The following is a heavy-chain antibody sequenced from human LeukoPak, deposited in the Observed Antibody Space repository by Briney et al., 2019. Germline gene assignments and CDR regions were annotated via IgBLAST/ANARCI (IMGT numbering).Heavy chain of an antibody. CDR3: ATIVVVVAATPGDYVDV. V-gene: IGHV4-39*07. CDR2: FYYSGNTY. CDR1: GGSISSTSHC. D-gene: IGHD2-15*01. Sequence: SETLSLTCTVSGGSISSTSHCWGWIRQPPGKGLEWIGSFYYSGNTYYYNPSLKSRVTISVDTSKNQFSLKVNSVTAADTAVYYCATIVVVVAATPGDYVDVWGKGTTVTVSS. J-gene: IGHJ6*03.